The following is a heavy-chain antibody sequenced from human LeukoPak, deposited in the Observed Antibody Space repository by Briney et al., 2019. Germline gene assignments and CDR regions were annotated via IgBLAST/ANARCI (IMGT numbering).Heavy chain of an antibody. CDR1: GGSFSGYY. CDR2: INHSGST. J-gene: IGHJ4*02. D-gene: IGHD6-19*01. Sequence: SETLSLTCAVYGGSFSGYYWSWIRQPPGKGLEWIGEINHSGSTNYNPSLKSRVTISVDTSKNQFSLKLSSVTAADTAVYYCARILSSGWFPYFDYWGQGTLVTVSS. V-gene: IGHV4-34*01. CDR3: ARILSSGWFPYFDY.